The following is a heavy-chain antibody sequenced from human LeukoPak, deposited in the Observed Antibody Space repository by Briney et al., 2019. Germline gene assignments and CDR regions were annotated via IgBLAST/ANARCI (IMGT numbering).Heavy chain of an antibody. Sequence: ASVKVSCKVSGYSLIELSMHWVRQGPGKGLEWMGGIDREDGEAIYAQKFEGRVAMTEDTSTDTAFLELSSLTSEDTAVYYCATLDLLLATAAVAAWGRGTLVTVSS. CDR3: ATLDLLLATAAVAA. J-gene: IGHJ5*02. D-gene: IGHD6-13*01. CDR2: IDREDGEA. V-gene: IGHV1-24*01. CDR1: GYSLIELS.